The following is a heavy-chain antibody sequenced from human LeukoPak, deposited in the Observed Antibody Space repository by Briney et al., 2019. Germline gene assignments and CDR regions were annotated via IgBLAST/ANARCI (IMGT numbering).Heavy chain of an antibody. CDR2: MNPNSGNT. CDR3: GRGVRGAVTTGGLGGYYYYMDV. V-gene: IGHV1-8*03. J-gene: IGHJ6*03. D-gene: IGHD4-17*01. Sequence: ASVKVSCKASGYTFTSYDINWVRQATGQGLEWMGWMNPNSGNTGYAQKFQGRVTITRNTSISTAYMELSSLRSEDTAVYYCGRGVRGAVTTGGLGGYYYYMDVWGKGTTVTVSS. CDR1: GYTFTSYD.